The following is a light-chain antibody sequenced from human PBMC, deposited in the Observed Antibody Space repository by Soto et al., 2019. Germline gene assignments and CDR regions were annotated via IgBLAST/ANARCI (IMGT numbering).Light chain of an antibody. J-gene: IGKJ1*01. CDR3: QQYNTWPRT. Sequence: EIVMTQSPATLSLSPWERATLSCRASQRVSSSFLAWYQQKPGQAPRLLIYGASTRATGIPARFSGSGSGTEFTLTISSLQSEDFAVYYCQQYNTWPRTFGQGTKVDIK. CDR1: QRVSSS. CDR2: GAS. V-gene: IGKV3-15*01.